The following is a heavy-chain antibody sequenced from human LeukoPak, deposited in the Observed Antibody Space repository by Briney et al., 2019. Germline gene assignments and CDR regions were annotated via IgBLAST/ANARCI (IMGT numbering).Heavy chain of an antibody. J-gene: IGHJ3*02. V-gene: IGHV1-24*01. CDR1: GYTLTELS. D-gene: IGHD3-10*01. Sequence: GASVKVSCKVSGYTLTELSMHGVRQAPGKGLEWMGGFDPEDGETIYAQKFQGRVTMTEDTSTDTAYMELSSLRSEDTAVYYCATYMVRGVPDAFDIWGQGTMVTVSS. CDR3: ATYMVRGVPDAFDI. CDR2: FDPEDGET.